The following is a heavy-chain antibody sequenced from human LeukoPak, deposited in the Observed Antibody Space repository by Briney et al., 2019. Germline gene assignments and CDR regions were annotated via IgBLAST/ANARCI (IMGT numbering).Heavy chain of an antibody. D-gene: IGHD4-17*01. CDR2: ISRSGSTI. CDR1: GFIFEDYT. CDR3: ARDRLTVTTDFDY. Sequence: GGSLRLSCAASGFIFEDYTMNWVRQAPGKGLEWVSYISRSGSTIYYADSVKGRFTISRDNAKNSLYLQMNSLRAEDTAVYYCARDRLTVTTDFDYWGQGTLVTVSS. V-gene: IGHV3-11*01. J-gene: IGHJ4*02.